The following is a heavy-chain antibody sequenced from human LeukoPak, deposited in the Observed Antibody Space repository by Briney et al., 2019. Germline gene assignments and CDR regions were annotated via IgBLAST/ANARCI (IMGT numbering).Heavy chain of an antibody. CDR2: IYSGGST. V-gene: IGHV3-66*01. J-gene: IGHJ4*02. Sequence: PGGSLRLSCAASGFTVSSNYKSWVRQAPGKGLEWVSVIYSGGSTYYADSVKGRFTISRDNSKSTLYLQLNSLRAEDTAVYYCARDNGSDNFDYWGQGTLVTVSS. D-gene: IGHD3-10*01. CDR1: GFTVSSNY. CDR3: ARDNGSDNFDY.